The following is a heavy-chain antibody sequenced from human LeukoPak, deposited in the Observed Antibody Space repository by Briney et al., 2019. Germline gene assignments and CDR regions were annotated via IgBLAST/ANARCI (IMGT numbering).Heavy chain of an antibody. V-gene: IGHV1-18*01. CDR2: ISAYNGNT. D-gene: IGHD6-19*01. Sequence: ASVKVSCKASGYTFTSYVISWVRQAPGQGLEWMGWISAYNGNTNYAQKLQGRVTMTTDTSTSTAYMELRSLRSDGTAVYYCATTGYSSGWDQNWFDPWGQGTLVTVSS. CDR3: ATTGYSSGWDQNWFDP. CDR1: GYTFTSYV. J-gene: IGHJ5*02.